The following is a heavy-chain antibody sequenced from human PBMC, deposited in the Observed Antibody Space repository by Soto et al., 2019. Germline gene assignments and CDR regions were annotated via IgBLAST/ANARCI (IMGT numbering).Heavy chain of an antibody. V-gene: IGHV3-74*01. CDR2: INSDGSST. CDR3: ARMWAVAGLYYYYGMDG. Sequence: EVQLVESGGGLVQPGGSLRLSCAASGFTFSSYWMHWVRQAPGKGLGWVSRINSDGSSTSYADSVKGRFTISRDNAKNTLYLPMNILRAEDTAVYYCARMWAVAGLYYYYGMDGWGQGTTVTVSS. CDR1: GFTFSSYW. J-gene: IGHJ6*02. D-gene: IGHD6-19*01.